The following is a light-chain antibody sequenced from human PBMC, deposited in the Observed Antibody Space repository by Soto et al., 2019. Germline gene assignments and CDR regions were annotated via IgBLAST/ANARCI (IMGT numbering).Light chain of an antibody. CDR2: GDN. CDR1: TSHIGAPYD. J-gene: IGLJ1*01. CDR3: QSYDISLHNYV. Sequence: QSVLAQPPSVSGAPGQRFSISCTGSTSHIGAPYDVHWYQHLPGTAPKLLIYGDNNRPSGVPDRFSGSKSGTSASLAITRLQAEDEADYYCQSYDISLHNYVFGTGTKVTVL. V-gene: IGLV1-40*01.